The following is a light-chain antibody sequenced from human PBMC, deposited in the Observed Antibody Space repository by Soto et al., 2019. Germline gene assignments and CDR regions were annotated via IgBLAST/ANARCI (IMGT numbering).Light chain of an antibody. CDR1: SSDFGTYKL. CDR3: CSYGAPFSV. J-gene: IGLJ7*01. CDR2: EGT. V-gene: IGLV2-23*01. Sequence: QSALTQPASVSGSPGQSITISCIGTSSDFGTYKLFSWYQQHPNKAPKLIIYEGTKRPSGVSNRFSGSKSGDTASLTVSGLQAEDEADYFCCSYGAPFSVFGGGTQLTVL.